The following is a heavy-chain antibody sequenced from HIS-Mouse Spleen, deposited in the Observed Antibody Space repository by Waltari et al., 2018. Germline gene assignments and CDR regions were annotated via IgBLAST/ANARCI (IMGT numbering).Heavy chain of an antibody. D-gene: IGHD6-13*01. CDR3: AREIPYSSSWYDWYFDL. CDR1: GGSISSSSYH. J-gene: IGHJ2*01. CDR2: IYYSGST. Sequence: QLQLQESGPGLVKPSETLSLTCTVSGGSISSSSYHWGWIRQPPGKGLEWIGSIYYSGSTYYNPSLKSRVTISVDTSKNQFSLKLSSVTAADTAVYYCAREIPYSSSWYDWYFDLWGQGTLVTVSS. V-gene: IGHV4-39*07.